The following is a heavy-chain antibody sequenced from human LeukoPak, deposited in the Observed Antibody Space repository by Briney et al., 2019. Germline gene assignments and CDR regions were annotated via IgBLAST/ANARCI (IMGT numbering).Heavy chain of an antibody. CDR1: GYTFTSYG. J-gene: IGHJ3*02. D-gene: IGHD3-22*01. Sequence: ASVKVSCKASGYTFTSYGISWVRQAPGQGLEWMGWISAYNGNINYAQKLQGRVTMTTDTSTSTAYMELRSLRSDDTAVYYCASPSSGYYGDDPDAFDIWGQRTMVTVSS. V-gene: IGHV1-18*01. CDR2: ISAYNGNI. CDR3: ASPSSGYYGDDPDAFDI.